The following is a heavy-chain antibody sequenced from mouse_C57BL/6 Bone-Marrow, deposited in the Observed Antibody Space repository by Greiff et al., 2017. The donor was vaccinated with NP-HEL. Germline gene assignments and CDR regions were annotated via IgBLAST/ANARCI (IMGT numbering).Heavy chain of an antibody. Sequence: EVKLVESGGGLVQPGGSLKLSCAASGFTFSDYYMYWVRQTPEKRLEWVAYISNGGGSTYYPDTVKGRFTISRDNAKNTLYLQMSRLKSEYTAMYYCARPLYYDYDRFAYWGQGTLVTVSA. CDR3: ARPLYYDYDRFAY. V-gene: IGHV5-12*01. CDR1: GFTFSDYY. D-gene: IGHD2-4*01. CDR2: ISNGGGST. J-gene: IGHJ3*01.